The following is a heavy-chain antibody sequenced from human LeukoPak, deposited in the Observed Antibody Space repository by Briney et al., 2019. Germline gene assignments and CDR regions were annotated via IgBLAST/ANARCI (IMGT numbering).Heavy chain of an antibody. V-gene: IGHV1-46*01. D-gene: IGHD2-15*01. J-gene: IGHJ3*02. CDR3: ARDSSPVVVVAATPVLAFDI. CDR2: INPSGGST. Sequence: ASVKVFCKASGYTFTSYYMHWVRQAPGQGLEWMGIINPSGGSTSYAQKFQGRVTMTRDTSTSTVYMELSSLRSEDTAVYYCARDSSPVVVVAATPVLAFDIWGQGTMVTVSS. CDR1: GYTFTSYY.